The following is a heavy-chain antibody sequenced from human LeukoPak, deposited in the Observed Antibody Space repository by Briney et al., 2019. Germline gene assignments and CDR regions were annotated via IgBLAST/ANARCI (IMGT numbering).Heavy chain of an antibody. V-gene: IGHV3-7*03. Sequence: PGGSLRLSGTASGFSFSNYWMSWVRQAPGKGLEWVASIKQDESEKYYVDSVKGRFTTSRDNAKSSLYLQMNALRGEDTAVYYCARLVGDVTTWDCWGQGTLVTVSS. CDR2: IKQDESEK. D-gene: IGHD1-26*01. CDR3: ARLVGDVTTWDC. CDR1: GFSFSNYW. J-gene: IGHJ4*02.